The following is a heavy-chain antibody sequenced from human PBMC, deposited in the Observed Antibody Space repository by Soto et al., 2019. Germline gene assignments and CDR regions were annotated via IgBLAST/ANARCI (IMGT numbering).Heavy chain of an antibody. J-gene: IGHJ4*02. V-gene: IGHV3-48*01. Sequence: GVSLRLSCAASGFTFSSYNMNWVRQAPGKGLEWVSYISSSSSTIFYTDSVKGRFTVSRDNAKNSLYLQMNSLRAEDTAVYYCERPTYYYDSSGPTAYWGQGTLVTVSS. CDR1: GFTFSSYN. CDR3: ERPTYYYDSSGPTAY. D-gene: IGHD3-22*01. CDR2: ISSSSSTI.